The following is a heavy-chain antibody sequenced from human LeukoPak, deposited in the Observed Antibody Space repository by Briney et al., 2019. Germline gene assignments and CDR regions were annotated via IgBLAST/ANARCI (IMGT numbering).Heavy chain of an antibody. CDR1: GGSFSGYY. Sequence: PSETLSLTCAVYGGSFSGYYWSWIRQPPGKGLEWIGVINHSGSTNYNPSLKSRVTISVDTSKNQFSLKLSSVTAADTAVYYCARHLPLKPMIVATRNGFGIWGQGTMVTVSS. V-gene: IGHV4-34*01. CDR2: INHSGST. D-gene: IGHD3-22*01. J-gene: IGHJ3*02. CDR3: ARHLPLKPMIVATRNGFGI.